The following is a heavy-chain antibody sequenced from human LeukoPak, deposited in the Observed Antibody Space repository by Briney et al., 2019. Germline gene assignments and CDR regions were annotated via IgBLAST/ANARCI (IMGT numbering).Heavy chain of an antibody. CDR2: INGGGDTK. CDR3: TRGGYCRSSSCSLWYFDL. CDR1: GFTFSDYS. V-gene: IGHV3-48*02. J-gene: IGHJ2*01. Sequence: GGSLRLSCRASGFTFSDYSMKWVRQAPGKGLEWISYINGGGDTKYYADSVKGRFTISRDNANNSLYLQMNSLRNEDTAMYYCTRGGYCRSSSCSLWYFDLWGRGTLVTVSS. D-gene: IGHD2-2*01.